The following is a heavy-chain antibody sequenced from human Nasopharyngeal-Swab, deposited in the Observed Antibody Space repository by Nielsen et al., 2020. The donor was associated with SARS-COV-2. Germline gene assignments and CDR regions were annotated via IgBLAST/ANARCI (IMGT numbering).Heavy chain of an antibody. D-gene: IGHD4-11*01. CDR1: RGTVSSYA. CDR2: IIPIFGTA. CDR3: AGATVTTAGYGMDV. V-gene: IGHV1-69*13. J-gene: IGHJ6*02. Sequence: SVKVSCKASRGTVSSYAISWVRQAPGQGLEWMGGIIPIFGTANYAPKFQGRVTITADESTSTAYMELSSLRSEDTAVYYCAGATVTTAGYGMDVWGQGTTVTVSS.